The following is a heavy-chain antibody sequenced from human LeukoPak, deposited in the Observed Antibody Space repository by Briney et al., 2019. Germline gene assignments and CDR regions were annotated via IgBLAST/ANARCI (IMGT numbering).Heavy chain of an antibody. CDR1: GFTFSSYG. J-gene: IGHJ4*02. CDR3: ANDSPGYSSSWLFAY. CDR2: ISYDGSNK. V-gene: IGHV3-30*18. Sequence: PGRSLRLSCAASGFTFSSYGMHWVRQAPGKGLEWVAVISYDGSNKYYADSVKGRFTISRDNSKNTLYLQMNSLRPEDTAVYYCANDSPGYSSSWLFAYCGQGTLATVYS. D-gene: IGHD6-13*01.